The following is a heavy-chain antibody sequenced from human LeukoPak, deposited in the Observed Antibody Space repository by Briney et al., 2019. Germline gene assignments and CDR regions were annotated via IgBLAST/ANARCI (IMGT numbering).Heavy chain of an antibody. J-gene: IGHJ4*02. D-gene: IGHD6-13*01. CDR1: GYTLTELS. V-gene: IGHV1-24*01. Sequence: ASVKVSCKVSGYTLTELSMHWVRQAPGKGLEWMGGFDPEDGETIYAQKFQGRVTMTEDTSTDTAYMELSSLRSEDTAVYYCATYPGGDSSTSFDYWGQGTLVTVSS. CDR2: FDPEDGET. CDR3: ATYPGGDSSTSFDY.